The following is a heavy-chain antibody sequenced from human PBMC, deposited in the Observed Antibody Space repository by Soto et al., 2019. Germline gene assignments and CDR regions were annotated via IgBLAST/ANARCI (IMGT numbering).Heavy chain of an antibody. CDR1: CYSFASYW. CDR2: IDPSDSYT. V-gene: IGHV5-10-1*01. CDR3: AIRVDTALNLDY. J-gene: IGHJ4*02. Sequence: PVESLKISCKGYCYSFASYWISWVRQMPGKGLEWMGRIDPSDSYTNYSPSFQGHVTISADKSISTAYLQWSSLKASDTALYHCAIRVDTALNLDYWGQGTLVTVSS. D-gene: IGHD5-18*01.